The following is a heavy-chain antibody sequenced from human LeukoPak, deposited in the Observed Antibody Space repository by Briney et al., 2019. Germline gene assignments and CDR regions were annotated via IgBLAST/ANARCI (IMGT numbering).Heavy chain of an antibody. CDR3: ARDLDYYDSSGYYYFDY. CDR2: IYSGGST. Sequence: GGSLRLSCAASGFTVSSNYMSWVRQAPGKGLEWVSVIYSGGSTYYADSVKGRFTISRDNSKNTLYLQMNSLRAEDTAVYYCARDLDYYDSSGYYYFDYWGQGTLVTVSS. CDR1: GFTVSSNY. J-gene: IGHJ4*02. D-gene: IGHD3-22*01. V-gene: IGHV3-66*01.